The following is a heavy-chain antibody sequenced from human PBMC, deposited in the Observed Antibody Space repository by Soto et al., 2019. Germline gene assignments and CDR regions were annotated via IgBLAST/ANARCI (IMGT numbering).Heavy chain of an antibody. Sequence: QVQLVQSGAEVKKPGASVKVSCRASGYTFTSYGISWVRQAPGQGLEWMGGISADNGNTNYAQKLQGRVTMTTDKSTSTAYMELSSLRSDDTAVYYCARVERDVAVAGNFWYFDLWGRGTLVTVSS. D-gene: IGHD6-19*01. J-gene: IGHJ2*01. CDR3: ARVERDVAVAGNFWYFDL. CDR1: GYTFTSYG. V-gene: IGHV1-18*01. CDR2: ISADNGNT.